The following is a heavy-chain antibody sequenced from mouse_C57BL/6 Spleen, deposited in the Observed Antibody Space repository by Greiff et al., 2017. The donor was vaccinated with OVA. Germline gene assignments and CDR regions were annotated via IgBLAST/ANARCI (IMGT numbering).Heavy chain of an antibody. Sequence: EVQVVESGGGLVQPKGSLKLSCAASGFSFNTYAMNWVRQAPGKGLEWVARIRSKSNNYATYYADSVKDRFTISRDDSDSMLYLQMNNLKTEDTAMYYCVIQRCIYYGNLYYAMDYWGQGTSVTVSS. J-gene: IGHJ4*01. V-gene: IGHV10-1*01. CDR1: GFSFNTYA. CDR2: IRSKSNNYAT. CDR3: VIQRCIYYGNLYYAMDY. D-gene: IGHD2-1*01.